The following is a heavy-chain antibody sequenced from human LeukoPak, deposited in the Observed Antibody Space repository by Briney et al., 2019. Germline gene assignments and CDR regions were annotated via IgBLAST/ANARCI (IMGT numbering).Heavy chain of an antibody. CDR3: ASAEYSSSGYYYYGMDV. D-gene: IGHD6-13*01. CDR2: IKQDGSEK. V-gene: IGHV3-7*01. J-gene: IGHJ6*02. Sequence: GGSLRLSCAASGFTFSSYWMSWVRQAPGKGLEWVANIKQDGSEKYYVDSVKGRFTISRDNAKNSLYLQMNSPRAEDTAVYYCASAEYSSSGYYYYGMDVWGQGTTVTVSS. CDR1: GFTFSSYW.